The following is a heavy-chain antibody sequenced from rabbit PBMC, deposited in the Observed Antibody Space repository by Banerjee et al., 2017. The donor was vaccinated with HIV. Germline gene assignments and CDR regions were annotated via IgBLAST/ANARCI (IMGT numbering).Heavy chain of an antibody. CDR3: ARDLAGVIGWNFDL. V-gene: IGHV1S45*01. D-gene: IGHD4-1*01. CDR2: IYTGSSGST. J-gene: IGHJ4*01. Sequence: QEQLVESGGGLVQPEGSLTLTCKASGFDFSSGAICWVRQAPGKGLEWIGCIYTGSSGSTYYASWAKGRFTISKTSSTTVTLQMTSLTAADTATYFCARDLAGVIGWNFDLWGPGTLVTVS. CDR1: GFDFSSGA.